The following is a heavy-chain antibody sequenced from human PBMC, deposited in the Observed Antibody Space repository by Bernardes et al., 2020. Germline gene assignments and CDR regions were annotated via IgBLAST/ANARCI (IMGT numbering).Heavy chain of an antibody. CDR3: AQAGGYDFWSTYYFSHYVDN. D-gene: IGHD3-3*01. V-gene: IGHV2-5*02. CDR1: EFSLSTTGVS. J-gene: IGHJ4*02. Sequence: SGPTLVKPAQTLTLTCTFSEFSLSTTGVSVGWIRQPPGKALEWLAIIYWDDDKFYSPSLKTRLTITKDTAKNQVVLTMTNMDPVDTATYYCAQAGGYDFWSTYYFSHYVDNWGQGALVTVSS. CDR2: IYWDDDK.